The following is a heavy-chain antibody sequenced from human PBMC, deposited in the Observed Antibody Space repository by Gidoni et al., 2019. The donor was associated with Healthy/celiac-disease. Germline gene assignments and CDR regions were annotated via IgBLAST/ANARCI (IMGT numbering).Heavy chain of an antibody. CDR1: GGTFSSYA. D-gene: IGHD2-15*01. Sequence: QVQLVQSGAEVKKRGSSVKVSCKASGGTFSSYAISWVRQAPGQGLEWMGRIIPILGIANYAQKFQGRVTITADKSTSTAYMELSSLRSEDTAVYYCARDGTYCSGGSCYSGDAFDIWGQGTMVTVSS. CDR3: ARDGTYCSGGSCYSGDAFDI. V-gene: IGHV1-69*04. J-gene: IGHJ3*02. CDR2: IIPILGIA.